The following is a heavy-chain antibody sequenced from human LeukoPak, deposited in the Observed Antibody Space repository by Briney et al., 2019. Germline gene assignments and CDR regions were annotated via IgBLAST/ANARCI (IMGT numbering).Heavy chain of an antibody. Sequence: PGGSLRLSCAASGFTFSSYAMSWVRQAPGKGLEWVSAISGSGGSTYYADSVKGRFTISRDNSKNTLYLQMNSLRAEDTAVYYCAKDPYYYDSSALKVAFDIWGQGTMVTVSS. CDR3: AKDPYYYDSSALKVAFDI. J-gene: IGHJ3*02. CDR2: ISGSGGST. CDR1: GFTFSSYA. D-gene: IGHD3-22*01. V-gene: IGHV3-23*01.